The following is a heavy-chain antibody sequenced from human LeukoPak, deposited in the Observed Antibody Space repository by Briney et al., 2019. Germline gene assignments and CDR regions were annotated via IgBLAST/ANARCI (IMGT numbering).Heavy chain of an antibody. D-gene: IGHD6-13*01. V-gene: IGHV3-7*01. Sequence: PGGSLRLSCAASAFTFNISWMSWVRQAPGKGLEWVANIKQDGSEKYYVDSVKGRFTISRDNAKNSLYLQMNSLRAEDTAVYYCARDRTGQQLISRKQYYYMDVWGKGTTVTISS. CDR2: IKQDGSEK. CDR1: AFTFNISW. J-gene: IGHJ6*03. CDR3: ARDRTGQQLISRKQYYYMDV.